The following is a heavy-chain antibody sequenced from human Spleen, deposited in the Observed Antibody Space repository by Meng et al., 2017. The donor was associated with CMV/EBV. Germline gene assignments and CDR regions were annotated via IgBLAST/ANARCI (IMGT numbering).Heavy chain of an antibody. Sequence: FTFSTHGRNGVRQAPGKGLEGVAVISYDGSNKYYSDSVKGRFTISRDNSKNTLYLHMNRLRGEDTAVYYCARDRGLYSDYVYYFDYWGQGTLVTVSS. CDR1: FTFSTHG. D-gene: IGHD4-11*01. CDR3: ARDRGLYSDYVYYFDY. J-gene: IGHJ4*02. V-gene: IGHV3-30*03. CDR2: ISYDGSNK.